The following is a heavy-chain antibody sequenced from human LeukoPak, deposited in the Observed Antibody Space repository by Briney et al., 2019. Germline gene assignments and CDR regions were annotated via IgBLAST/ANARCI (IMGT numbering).Heavy chain of an antibody. J-gene: IGHJ5*02. CDR3: ATEHAPPAMFSPTSFDP. CDR2: IVPLFGIT. V-gene: IGHV1-69*10. Sequence: GASVKVSCKASGGTFGNSAITWVRQAPGHGLEWMGGIVPLFGITNYAQKLQGRVTFTADKSTNTAFMELTSLTSEDTAVYYCATEHAPPAMFSPTSFDPWGQGTLVTVSS. CDR1: GGTFGNSA. D-gene: IGHD1-14*01.